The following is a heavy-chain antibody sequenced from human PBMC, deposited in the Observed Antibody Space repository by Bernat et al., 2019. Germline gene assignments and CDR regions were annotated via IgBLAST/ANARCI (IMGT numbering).Heavy chain of an antibody. Sequence: QVQLVQSGAGVKKPGASVKVSCKASGYTFTSYAMHWVRQAPGQRLEWMGWINAANGNTKYSQKFQGRVTITRDTSASTAYMELSSLRSEDTAVYYCARVNSGSYYYYYGMDVWGQGTTVTVSS. CDR3: ARVNSGSYYYYYGMDV. V-gene: IGHV1-3*01. D-gene: IGHD1-26*01. CDR1: GYTFTSYA. CDR2: INAANGNT. J-gene: IGHJ6*02.